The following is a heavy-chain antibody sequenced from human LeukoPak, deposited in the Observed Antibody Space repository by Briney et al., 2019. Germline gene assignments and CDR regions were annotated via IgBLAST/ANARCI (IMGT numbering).Heavy chain of an antibody. CDR1: GFIFSSYG. V-gene: IGHV3-48*04. CDR2: ISGTGTTI. D-gene: IGHD3-10*01. Sequence: GGSLRLSCAASGFIFSSYGMNWVRQAPGKGLEGVSYISGTGTTIYYADSVKGRFTISRDNAKYSLHLQMDSLRADATAVYSCARGGLGSWTFDSWGQGTLVTVSS. J-gene: IGHJ5*01. CDR3: ARGGLGSWTFDS.